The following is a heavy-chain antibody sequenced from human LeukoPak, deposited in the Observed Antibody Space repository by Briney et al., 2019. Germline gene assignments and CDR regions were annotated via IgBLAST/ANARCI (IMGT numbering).Heavy chain of an antibody. Sequence: EKAASVKGRFTISRDDSKSIAYLQINSLKTEDTAVYYCTRGQGLEYWGRGTLVTVSS. CDR3: TRGQGLEY. V-gene: IGHV3-49*02. J-gene: IGHJ4*02.